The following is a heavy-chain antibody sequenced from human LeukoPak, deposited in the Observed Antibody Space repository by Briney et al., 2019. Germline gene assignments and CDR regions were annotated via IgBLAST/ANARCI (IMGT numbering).Heavy chain of an antibody. CDR2: ISGSGGST. J-gene: IGHJ4*02. D-gene: IGHD6-13*01. V-gene: IGHV3-23*01. Sequence: GGSLRLSCAASGFTFSSYAMSWVRQAPGKGLELVSAISGSGGSTYYADSVKGRFTISRDNSKNTLYLQMNSLRAEDTAVYYCAKDPAAFTTYYFDYWGQGTLVTVSS. CDR3: AKDPAAFTTYYFDY. CDR1: GFTFSSYA.